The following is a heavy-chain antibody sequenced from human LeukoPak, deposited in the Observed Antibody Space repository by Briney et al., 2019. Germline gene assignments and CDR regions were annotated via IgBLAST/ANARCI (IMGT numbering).Heavy chain of an antibody. D-gene: IGHD3-22*01. CDR1: GFTFSSFE. V-gene: IGHV3-48*03. Sequence: GGSLTLSCAASGFTFSSFEMSWVRQAPGKGLEWVSYISYSGTTIYYADSVRGRFTISRDNARNSLFLQMNSLRAEDTAVYYCVRVVLPYYDTSGFNYWGQGTLVTVSS. CDR2: ISYSGTTI. CDR3: VRVVLPYYDTSGFNY. J-gene: IGHJ4*02.